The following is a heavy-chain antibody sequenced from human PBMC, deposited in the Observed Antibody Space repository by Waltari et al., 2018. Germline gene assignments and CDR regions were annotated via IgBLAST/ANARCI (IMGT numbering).Heavy chain of an antibody. D-gene: IGHD3-3*01. J-gene: IGHJ5*02. CDR3: AREVGPPHTIVVNWFDP. CDR2: ITTNTCNP. Sequence: QVQLAQSGSELKKPGASVKISCKASGYTFTDYAINWVRQAPGQGLELMGWITTNTCNPTYAHDFTGRFVFALDTSVSTAYLQIPSVKTEVSAVYYCAREVGPPHTIVVNWFDPWGQGTLVTVSS. CDR1: GYTFTDYA. V-gene: IGHV7-4-1*01.